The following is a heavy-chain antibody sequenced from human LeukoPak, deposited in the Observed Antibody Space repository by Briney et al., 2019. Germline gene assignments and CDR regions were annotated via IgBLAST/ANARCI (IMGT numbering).Heavy chain of an antibody. CDR1: GGSISSYY. D-gene: IGHD5-18*01. V-gene: IGHV4-59*08. Sequence: PSETLSLTCTVSGGSISSYYWSWIRQPPGQGLEWIGYIYYSGSTNYNPSLKSRVTISVDTSKNQFSLKLSSVSAADTAVYYCARRRGYSLDYWGQGTLVTVSS. CDR2: IYYSGST. CDR3: ARRRGYSLDY. J-gene: IGHJ4*02.